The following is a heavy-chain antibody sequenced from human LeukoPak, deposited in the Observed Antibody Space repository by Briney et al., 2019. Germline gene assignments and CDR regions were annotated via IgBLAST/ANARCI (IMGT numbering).Heavy chain of an antibody. J-gene: IGHJ6*03. Sequence: ASVKVSCKASGYTFTSYYMHWVRQAPGQGLEWMGIINPSGGSTSYAQKFQGRVTMTRDMSTSTVYMELSSLRSEDTAVYYCARDTDIVATARGYYYYYMDVWGKGTTVTVSS. CDR2: INPSGGST. D-gene: IGHD5-12*01. CDR3: ARDTDIVATARGYYYYYMDV. V-gene: IGHV1-46*01. CDR1: GYTFTSYY.